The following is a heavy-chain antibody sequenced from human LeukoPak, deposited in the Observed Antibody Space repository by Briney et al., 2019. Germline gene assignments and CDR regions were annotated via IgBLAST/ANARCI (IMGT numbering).Heavy chain of an antibody. CDR2: ISYDGSNK. V-gene: IGHV3-30*04. CDR3: AANYYDSSGYPQGFDP. CDR1: GFTFSSYA. J-gene: IGHJ5*02. Sequence: SGGSLRLSCAASGFTFSSYAMHWVRQAPGKGLEWVAVISYDGSNKYYADSVKGRFTISRDNSKNTLYLQMNSLRAEDTAVYYCAANYYDSSGYPQGFDPWGQGTLVTVSS. D-gene: IGHD3-22*01.